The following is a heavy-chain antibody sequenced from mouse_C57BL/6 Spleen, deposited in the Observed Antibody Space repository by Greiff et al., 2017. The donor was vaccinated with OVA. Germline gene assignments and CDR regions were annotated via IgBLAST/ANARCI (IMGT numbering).Heavy chain of an antibody. CDR2: INYDGSST. V-gene: IGHV5-16*01. J-gene: IGHJ4*01. CDR1: GFTFSDYY. Sequence: EVMLVESEGGLVQPGSSMKLSCTASGFTFSDYYMAWVRQVPEKGLEWVANINYDGSSTYYLDSLKSRFIISRDNAKNILYLQMSSLKSEDTATYYCARSIYYGYHYYAMDYWGQGTSVTVSS. D-gene: IGHD2-2*01. CDR3: ARSIYYGYHYYAMDY.